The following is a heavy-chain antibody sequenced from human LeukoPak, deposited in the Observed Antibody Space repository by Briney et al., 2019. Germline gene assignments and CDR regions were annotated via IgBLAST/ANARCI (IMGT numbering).Heavy chain of an antibody. CDR3: ARGKDIVATITSDY. J-gene: IGHJ4*02. Sequence: ASVKVSCKASGYTFTSYDINWVRQATGQGLGWMGWMNPNSGNTGYAQKFQGRVTITRNTSISTAYMELSSLRSEDTAVYYCARGKDIVATITSDYWGQGTLVTVSS. CDR2: MNPNSGNT. CDR1: GYTFTSYD. D-gene: IGHD5-12*01. V-gene: IGHV1-8*03.